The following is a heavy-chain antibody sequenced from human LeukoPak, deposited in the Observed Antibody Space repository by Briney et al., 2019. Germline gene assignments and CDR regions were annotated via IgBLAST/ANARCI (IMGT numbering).Heavy chain of an antibody. CDR3: ARSTSSGYYVY. Sequence: GGSLRLSCAASGFTFSSYAMSWARQAPGKGLEWVSAISGSGGSTYYADSVKGRFTISRDNAKNSLYLQMNSLRAEDTAVYYCARSTSSGYYVYWGQGTLVTVSS. V-gene: IGHV3-23*01. CDR2: ISGSGGST. D-gene: IGHD3-22*01. CDR1: GFTFSSYA. J-gene: IGHJ4*02.